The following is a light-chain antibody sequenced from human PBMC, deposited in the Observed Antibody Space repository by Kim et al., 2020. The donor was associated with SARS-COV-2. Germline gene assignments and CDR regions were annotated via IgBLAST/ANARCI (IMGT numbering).Light chain of an antibody. Sequence: LSPGEGPPLSCGAVQSVHSYLSWYQQKPRQAPRLLIYDASNRATCIPARFSGSVSVTDFSLTISSLEPEDFSVYYCQQRSNWPITFGQGTRLEIK. CDR2: DAS. CDR1: QSVHSY. CDR3: QQRSNWPIT. V-gene: IGKV3-11*01. J-gene: IGKJ5*01.